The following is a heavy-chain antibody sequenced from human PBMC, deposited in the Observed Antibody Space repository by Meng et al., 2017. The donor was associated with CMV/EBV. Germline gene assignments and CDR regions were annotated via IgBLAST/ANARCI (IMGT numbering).Heavy chain of an antibody. J-gene: IGHJ5*02. CDR2: INPNSGGT. Sequence: QVQLGQSGAEVKKPGASVKVSCKASGYTFTGYYMHWVRQAPGQGLEWMGWINPNSGGTNYAQKFQGRVTMTRDTSISTAYMELSRLRSDDTAVYYCARWATYSSSWYTWNWFDPWGQGTLVTVSS. D-gene: IGHD6-13*01. V-gene: IGHV1-2*02. CDR1: GYTFTGYY. CDR3: ARWATYSSSWYTWNWFDP.